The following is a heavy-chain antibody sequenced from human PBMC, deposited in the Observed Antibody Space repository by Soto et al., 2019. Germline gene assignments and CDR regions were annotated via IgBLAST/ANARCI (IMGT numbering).Heavy chain of an antibody. D-gene: IGHD2-2*01. V-gene: IGHV1-69*01. Sequence: QVQLVKSGAEVKKPGSSVKVSCKASGDTFSSYAISWVRQAPGQGLEWMVGIIPIFGTANYAQKLQGRVTITADECTSTAYLDLSRLRSEDTAVDYCARGVVPAANEDYYFDSWGQGTLVTVSS. CDR3: ARGVVPAANEDYYFDS. CDR2: IIPIFGTA. CDR1: GDTFSSYA. J-gene: IGHJ4*02.